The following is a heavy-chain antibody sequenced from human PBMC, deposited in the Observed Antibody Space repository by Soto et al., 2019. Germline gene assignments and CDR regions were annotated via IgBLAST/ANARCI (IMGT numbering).Heavy chain of an antibody. J-gene: IGHJ4*02. CDR3: ARDRNHGLDN. CDR2: ISANSGNT. Sequence: QVQLVQSGAEVKKPGASVKVSCKASGYTFTSNGISWVRQAPGQGLEWMGWISANSGNTNYAETLQGSVTMTTETSTTTAYMELRSLRSDDTAVYYCARDRNHGLDNWGQGTLVTVSS. V-gene: IGHV1-18*01. D-gene: IGHD1-1*01. CDR1: GYTFTSNG.